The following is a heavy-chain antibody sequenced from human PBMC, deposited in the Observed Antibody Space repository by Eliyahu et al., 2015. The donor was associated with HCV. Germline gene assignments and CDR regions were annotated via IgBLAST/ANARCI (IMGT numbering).Heavy chain of an antibody. CDR2: IGAFNGDT. Sequence: QVQLVQSGAEVKKPGASVRVSCKASGYTFGNYGVSWVRQAPGKGFEWMGWIGAFNGDTNYAQKFQGRITMTTDTSTSTAYMELGSLTSDDTAFYYCARDHCNSFFCQEYYDYWGQGTLVTVSS. CDR1: GYTFGNYG. V-gene: IGHV1-18*01. D-gene: IGHD2/OR15-2a*01. CDR3: ARDHCNSFFCQEYYDY. J-gene: IGHJ4*02.